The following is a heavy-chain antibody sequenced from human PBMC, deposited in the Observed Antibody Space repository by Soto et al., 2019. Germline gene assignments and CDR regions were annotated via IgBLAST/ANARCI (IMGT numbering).Heavy chain of an antibody. V-gene: IGHV4-59*08. CDR1: GGSISSYY. CDR3: ARRWGYAFDI. D-gene: IGHD1-26*01. CDR2: IYYSGST. J-gene: IGHJ3*02. Sequence: QVQLQESGPGLVKPSETLSLTCTVSGGSISSYYWSWIRQPPGKGLEWIGYIYYSGSTNYNPSLKSRVTIPVDTSKNQFSLRLSSVTAADTAVYYWARRWGYAFDIWGQGTMVTVSS.